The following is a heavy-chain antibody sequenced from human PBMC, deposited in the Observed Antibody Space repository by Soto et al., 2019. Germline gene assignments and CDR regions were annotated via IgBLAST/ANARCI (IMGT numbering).Heavy chain of an antibody. D-gene: IGHD2-15*01. J-gene: IGHJ3*02. Sequence: PSETLSLTCTVSGGSDRSGSYYWSWIRQPPGKGLEWIGYIYYTGSTKYNTSLKSRVTMSVDTFKNQFSLKLTSVTAADTAVYYCARQGYCSGGSCYSSPYFDIWGQGTMVTVSS. CDR3: ARQGYCSGGSCYSSPYFDI. V-gene: IGHV4-61*01. CDR2: IYYTGST. CDR1: GGSDRSGSYY.